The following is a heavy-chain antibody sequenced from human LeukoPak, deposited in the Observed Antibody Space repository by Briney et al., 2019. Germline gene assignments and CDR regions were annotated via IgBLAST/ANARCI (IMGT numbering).Heavy chain of an antibody. CDR1: GGSISSSNYY. J-gene: IGHJ4*02. Sequence: SETLSLTCTVSGGSISSSNYYWGWIRQPPGKGLEWIGTIYYSGSTYYNPSLKSRVTISVDRSKNQFSLKLSSVTAADTAVYYCARSFTYDFWSGYGYWGQGTLVTVSS. CDR3: ARSFTYDFWSGYGY. CDR2: IYYSGST. V-gene: IGHV4-39*07. D-gene: IGHD3-3*01.